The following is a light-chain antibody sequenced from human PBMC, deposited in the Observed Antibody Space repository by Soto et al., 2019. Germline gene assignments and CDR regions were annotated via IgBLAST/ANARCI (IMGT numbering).Light chain of an antibody. J-gene: IGKJ4*01. V-gene: IGKV4-1*01. CDR2: WAS. CDR1: QNILNSPDKRNY. Sequence: DIVMTQSPDSLVVSLGERATINCRSSQNILNSPDKRNYLTWYQQKSGQPPKLVIYWASTRESGGPVRCSGSGSGTDFTLPISSLQAYDVAVYYCRQYYSAPQITFGGGTKVEIK. CDR3: RQYYSAPQIT.